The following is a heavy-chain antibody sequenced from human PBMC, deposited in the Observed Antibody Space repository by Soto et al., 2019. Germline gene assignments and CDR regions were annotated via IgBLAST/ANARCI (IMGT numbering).Heavy chain of an antibody. V-gene: IGHV3-13*04. CDR1: GFTFSTSD. J-gene: IGHJ6*02. CDR2: IGTAGDT. Sequence: EVQLVESGGGLVQPGGSLRLSCVASGFTFSTSDMHWVRQTTGKRLEWVSGIGTAGDTYYPDSVKGRFTISRENAKNSLYLQMNSLSAGDTAVYYCTRAVGGMDVWGQGTTVTVSS. CDR3: TRAVGGMDV.